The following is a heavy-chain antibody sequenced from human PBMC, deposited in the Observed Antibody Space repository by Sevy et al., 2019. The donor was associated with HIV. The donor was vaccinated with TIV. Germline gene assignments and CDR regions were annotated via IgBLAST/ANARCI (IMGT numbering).Heavy chain of an antibody. V-gene: IGHV3-23*01. D-gene: IGHD2-15*01. CDR2: ISGSGGST. J-gene: IGHJ4*02. CDR3: AKSRAEWGGYCSGGSCSDFDY. Sequence: GGSLRLSCAASGFTFSSYAMSWVRQAPGEGLEWVSAISGSGGSTYYADSVKGRFTISRDNYKNTLYPQMDSLRAEDTAVYYCAKSRAEWGGYCSGGSCSDFDYWGQGTLVTVSS. CDR1: GFTFSSYA.